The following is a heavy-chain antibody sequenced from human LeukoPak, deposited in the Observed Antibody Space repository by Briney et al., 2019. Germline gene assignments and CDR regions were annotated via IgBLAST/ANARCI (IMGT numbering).Heavy chain of an antibody. CDR3: AGRYSSGSDAFDI. CDR1: GFIFSSYS. V-gene: IGHV3-48*01. D-gene: IGHD6-19*01. J-gene: IGHJ3*02. Sequence: GGSLRLSCAASGFIFSSYSMNWVRQAPGKGLEWVSYISSSSSTIYYADSVKGRFTISRDNAKNSLYLQMNSLRAEDTAVYYCAGRYSSGSDAFDIWGQGTMVTVSS. CDR2: ISSSSSTI.